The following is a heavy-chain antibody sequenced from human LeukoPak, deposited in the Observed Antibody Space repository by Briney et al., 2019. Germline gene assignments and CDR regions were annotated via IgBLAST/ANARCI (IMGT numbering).Heavy chain of an antibody. V-gene: IGHV4-59*01. J-gene: IGHJ4*02. Sequence: SETLSLTCTVSGASISVYYWTWIRQPPGKGLEWIGYIDYSGSTNYNPSLKSRVTISVDTSKNQFSLKLSSVTAADTAVYYCARVRYFDWLLDFDYWGQGTLVTVSS. CDR1: GASISVYY. CDR2: IDYSGST. D-gene: IGHD3-9*01. CDR3: ARVRYFDWLLDFDY.